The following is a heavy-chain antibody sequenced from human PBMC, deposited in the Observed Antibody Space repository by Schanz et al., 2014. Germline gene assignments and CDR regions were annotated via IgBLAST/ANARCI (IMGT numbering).Heavy chain of an antibody. J-gene: IGHJ3*02. V-gene: IGHV1-69*02. CDR1: RSTFSSYT. CDR3: ARGAMPPTFDI. CDR2: FIPILDVG. Sequence: QVQLVQSGAEVKKPGSSVKVSCKASRSTFSSYTISWVRQARGQGLEWVGKFIPILDVGNYAQQFQGRVTFTADKSSSAPYMERSSVRYDDSCVCACARGAMPPTFDIWGQGTMVTVSS. D-gene: IGHD2-2*01.